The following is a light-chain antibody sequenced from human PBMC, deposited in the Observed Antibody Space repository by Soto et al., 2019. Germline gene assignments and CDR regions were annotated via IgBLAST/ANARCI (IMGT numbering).Light chain of an antibody. CDR2: DAS. CDR1: QSFSSY. Sequence: EIVLTQSPATLSLSPGERVTLSCRASQSFSSYLAWYQQKPGQAPRLLIYDASNRATGIPARFSGRGSGTEFTDIISTLEPEDFEVYYCQQRSNWPPVITFGQGTRLEIK. V-gene: IGKV3-11*01. CDR3: QQRSNWPPVIT. J-gene: IGKJ5*01.